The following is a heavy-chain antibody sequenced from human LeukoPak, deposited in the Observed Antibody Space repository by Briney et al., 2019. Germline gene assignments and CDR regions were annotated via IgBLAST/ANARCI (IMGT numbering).Heavy chain of an antibody. Sequence: GGSLRLSCAASGFTFSTYAMTWFAKAPGKGLEWVSAISGNGGSTYSADSVKGRFTISRDNSKNTLYLQMNSLTAEDTAVYYCARGPVVPSATYFFDYWGQGTLVVVSS. D-gene: IGHD2-2*01. CDR1: GFTFSTYA. CDR2: ISGNGGST. V-gene: IGHV3-23*01. CDR3: ARGPVVPSATYFFDY. J-gene: IGHJ4*02.